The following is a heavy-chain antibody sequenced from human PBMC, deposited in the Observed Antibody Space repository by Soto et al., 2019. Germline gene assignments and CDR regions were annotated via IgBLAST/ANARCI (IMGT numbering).Heavy chain of an antibody. CDR3: AVYSPPEWELLPGAFDV. CDR1: GFTISNNY. CDR2: IYSIGPK. D-gene: IGHD1-26*01. J-gene: IGHJ3*01. Sequence: GGSLRLSCAASGFTISNNYMNWVRQAPGKGLEWVSVIYSIGPKYYADSAKGRFTISRDTSKNTLYLHMKCLQVNSTAAYDCAVYSPPEWELLPGAFDVWGLGTMVTVSS. V-gene: IGHV3-53*01.